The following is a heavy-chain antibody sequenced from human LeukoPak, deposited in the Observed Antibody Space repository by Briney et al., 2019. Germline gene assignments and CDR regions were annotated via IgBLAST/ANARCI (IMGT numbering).Heavy chain of an antibody. V-gene: IGHV3-66*01. CDR2: IYSGGST. J-gene: IGHJ4*02. D-gene: IGHD5-18*01. CDR3: ASMETSDTAMIDY. CDR1: GFTVSGNY. Sequence: GGSLRLSCAASGFTVSGNYMSWVRHAPGKGLEWVSVIYSGGSTYYADSVKGRFTISRDNSKNTLYLQMNSLRAEDTAVYYCASMETSDTAMIDYWGQGTLVTVSS.